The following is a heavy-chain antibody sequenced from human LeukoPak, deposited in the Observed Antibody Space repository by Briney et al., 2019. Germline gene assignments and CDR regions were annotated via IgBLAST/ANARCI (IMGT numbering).Heavy chain of an antibody. CDR1: GYSFTSYW. J-gene: IGHJ4*02. Sequence: GESLKISCKGSGYSFTSYWIGWVRQMPGKGLEWMGIIYPGDSDTRYSPSFQGQVTISADKSISTAYLQWSSLKASDTAMHYCARHSRTDIVATVMYDYWGQGTLVTVSS. D-gene: IGHD5-12*01. CDR3: ARHSRTDIVATVMYDY. V-gene: IGHV5-51*01. CDR2: IYPGDSDT.